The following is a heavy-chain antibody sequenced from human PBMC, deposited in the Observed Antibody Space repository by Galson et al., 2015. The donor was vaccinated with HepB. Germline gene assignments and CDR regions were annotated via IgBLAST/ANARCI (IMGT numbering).Heavy chain of an antibody. D-gene: IGHD3-22*01. CDR2: IYSGGST. V-gene: IGHV3-53*01. Sequence: SLRLSCAASGFTVSSNYMSWVRQAPGKGLEWVSVIYSGGSTYYADSVKGRFTISRDNSKNTLYLQMNSLRAEDTAVYYCARGPPSSGYYYYFDYWGQGTLVTVSS. CDR3: ARGPPSSGYYYYFDY. J-gene: IGHJ4*02. CDR1: GFTVSSNY.